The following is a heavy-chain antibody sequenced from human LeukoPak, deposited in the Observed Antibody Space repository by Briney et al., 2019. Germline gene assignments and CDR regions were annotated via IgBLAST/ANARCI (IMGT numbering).Heavy chain of an antibody. CDR2: IHYSGST. J-gene: IGHJ5*02. D-gene: IGHD6-13*01. Sequence: SETLSLTCTVSGGSISSYYWSWIRQPPGKGLEWIGYIHYSGSTNYNPSLESRVTISVDTSKNQFSLKLSSVTAADTAVYYCARVDLYSSSWRASNWFDPWGQGTLVTVSS. CDR3: ARVDLYSSSWRASNWFDP. CDR1: GGSISSYY. V-gene: IGHV4-59*08.